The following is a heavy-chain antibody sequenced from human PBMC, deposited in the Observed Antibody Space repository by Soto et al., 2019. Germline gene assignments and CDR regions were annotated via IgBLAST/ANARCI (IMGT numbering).Heavy chain of an antibody. V-gene: IGHV4-61*08. D-gene: IGHD5-18*01. Sequence: SETLSLTCTVSGGSISSGGYYWSWIRQHPGKGLEWIGYIYYSGSTNYNPSLKSRVTISVDTSKNQFSLKLSSVTAADTAVYYCAGESWIQLWLRAFDIWGQGTMVTVSS. CDR1: GGSISSGGYY. CDR3: AGESWIQLWLRAFDI. CDR2: IYYSGST. J-gene: IGHJ3*02.